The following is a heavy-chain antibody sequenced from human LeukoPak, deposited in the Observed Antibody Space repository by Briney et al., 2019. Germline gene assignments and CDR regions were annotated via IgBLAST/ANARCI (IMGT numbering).Heavy chain of an antibody. CDR2: ISGSGGST. Sequence: GGSLRLSCAASGLTFSSYAMSWVRQAPGKGLEWVSAISGSGGSTYYADSVKGRFTISRDNSKNTLYLQMNSLRAEDTAVYYCAKDGEKRLETLKYYDFWSGYYHFDYWGQGTLVTVSS. CDR3: AKDGEKRLETLKYYDFWSGYYHFDY. J-gene: IGHJ4*02. V-gene: IGHV3-23*01. D-gene: IGHD3-3*01. CDR1: GLTFSSYA.